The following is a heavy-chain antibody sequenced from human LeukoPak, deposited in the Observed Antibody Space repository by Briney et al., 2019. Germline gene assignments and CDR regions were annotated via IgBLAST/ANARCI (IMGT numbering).Heavy chain of an antibody. CDR2: ITSNSRYI. D-gene: IGHD7-27*01. Sequence: PGGSLTLSCAASGFTFSSYSMNWVRQAPGKGLEWISYITSNSRYIYYADSVKGRFTLSRDNAKNSLFLQMNSLRAEDTAIYYCARDHNWGFDYWGQGTLVAVSS. CDR3: ARDHNWGFDY. V-gene: IGHV3-21*05. J-gene: IGHJ4*02. CDR1: GFTFSSYS.